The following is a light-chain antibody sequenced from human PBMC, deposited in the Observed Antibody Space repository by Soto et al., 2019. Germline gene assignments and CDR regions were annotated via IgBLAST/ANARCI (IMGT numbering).Light chain of an antibody. Sequence: EIVLTQSPATLSLSPGERATLSCRASHDINSYLAWYQQKPGQPPRLLIHDASNRATGIPARFSGSGPGTDFTLTISSLEPEDFAVYYCQQRANWHITFGQGTRLEIK. CDR3: QQRANWHIT. J-gene: IGKJ5*01. CDR2: DAS. V-gene: IGKV3D-11*01. CDR1: HDINSY.